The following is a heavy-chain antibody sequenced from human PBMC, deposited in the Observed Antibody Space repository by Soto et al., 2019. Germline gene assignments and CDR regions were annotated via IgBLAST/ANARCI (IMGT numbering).Heavy chain of an antibody. CDR2: ISINGGSS. Sequence: GGSLRLSCSASGFTFSSYAMHWVRQAPGKGLEYVSSISINGGSSHYADSVKGRFTISRDNSRNTQYLQMSSLRADDTAVYYCVKGEFYYDSSAYYPFDSWGQGTLVTVSS. CDR3: VKGEFYYDSSAYYPFDS. D-gene: IGHD3-22*01. J-gene: IGHJ4*02. CDR1: GFTFSSYA. V-gene: IGHV3-64D*06.